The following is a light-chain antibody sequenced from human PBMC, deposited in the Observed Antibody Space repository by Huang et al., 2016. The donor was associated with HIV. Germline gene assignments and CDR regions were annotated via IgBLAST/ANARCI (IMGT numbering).Light chain of an antibody. CDR2: KAS. J-gene: IGKJ2*01. Sequence: DIQMTQSPSTLSASVGDRVTITCGASQSISTWLAWYQQIPGKAPKLLIYKASSLESGVPSRFSGSGSGTEFTLTISSLQPDDFATYYCQQYNTDSGYTFGQGTKLEI. V-gene: IGKV1-5*03. CDR3: QQYNTDSGYT. CDR1: QSISTW.